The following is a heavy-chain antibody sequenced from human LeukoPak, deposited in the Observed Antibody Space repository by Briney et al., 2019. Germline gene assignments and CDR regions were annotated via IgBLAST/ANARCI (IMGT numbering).Heavy chain of an antibody. J-gene: IGHJ6*02. CDR1: GGSISSYY. CDR3: ASRVAVAGTYFGTDV. D-gene: IGHD6-19*01. V-gene: IGHV4-59*08. Sequence: SETLSLTCTVSGGSISSYYWSWIRQPPGKGLEWIGYIYYSGSTNYNPSLKSRVTISVDTSKNQFSLKLSSVTAADTAVYYCASRVAVAGTYFGTDVWGQGTTVTVSS. CDR2: IYYSGST.